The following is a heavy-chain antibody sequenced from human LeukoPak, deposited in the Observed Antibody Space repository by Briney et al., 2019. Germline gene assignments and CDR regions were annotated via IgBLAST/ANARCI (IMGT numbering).Heavy chain of an antibody. CDR3: ARGGPYDYVWALMDV. V-gene: IGHV4-38-2*02. D-gene: IGHD3-16*01. Sequence: SETLSLTCTVSGYSISSGYYWGWIRQPPGKGLEWIGSIYHSGSTYYNPSLKSRVTISVDTSKNQFSLKLSSVTAADTAVYYCARGGPYDYVWALMDVWGKGTTVTVPS. J-gene: IGHJ6*03. CDR2: IYHSGST. CDR1: GYSISSGYY.